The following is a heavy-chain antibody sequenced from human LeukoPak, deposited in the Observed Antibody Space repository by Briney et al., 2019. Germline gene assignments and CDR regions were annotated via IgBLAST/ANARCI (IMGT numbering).Heavy chain of an antibody. CDR1: GGTFISYA. J-gene: IGHJ3*02. CDR2: IIPIFGTA. CDR3: ARDSRLVIGAFDI. D-gene: IGHD3-9*01. V-gene: IGHV1-69*05. Sequence: SVKVSCKASGGTFISYAISWVRQAPGQGLEWMGRIIPIFGTANYAQKFQGRVTITTDESTSTAYMELSSLRSEDTAVYYCARDSRLVIGAFDIWGQGTMVTVSS.